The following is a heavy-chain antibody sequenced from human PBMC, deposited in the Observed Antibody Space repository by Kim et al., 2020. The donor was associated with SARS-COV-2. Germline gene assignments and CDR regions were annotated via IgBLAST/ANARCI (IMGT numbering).Heavy chain of an antibody. V-gene: IGHV3-23*05. J-gene: IGHJ4*02. CDR3: VKSKGYLEF. CDR2: IDKDGIEI. CDR1: GFSFNTNG. Sequence: GGSLRLSCAASGFSFNTNGMNWVRQAPGKGLEWVSAIDKDGIEIRYPDSVKGRFTVSRDNSKNMLYLEMNSLRAEDTAIYYCVKSKGYLEFWGRGTLVTVSS.